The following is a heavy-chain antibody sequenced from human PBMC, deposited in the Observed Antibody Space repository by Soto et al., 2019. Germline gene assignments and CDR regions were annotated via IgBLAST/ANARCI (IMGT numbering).Heavy chain of an antibody. Sequence: GGSLRLSCAASGFTVSSNYMSWVRQAPGKGLEWVSVIYSGGSTYYADSVKGRFTISRDNSKNTLYLQMNSLRAEDTAVYYCAGGSRSWDYYYGMDVWGQGNTVTVSS. CDR1: GFTVSSNY. D-gene: IGHD6-13*01. V-gene: IGHV3-53*01. J-gene: IGHJ6*02. CDR3: AGGSRSWDYYYGMDV. CDR2: IYSGGST.